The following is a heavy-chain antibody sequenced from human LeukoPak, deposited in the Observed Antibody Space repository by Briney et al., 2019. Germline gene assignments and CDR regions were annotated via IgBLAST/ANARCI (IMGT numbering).Heavy chain of an antibody. CDR3: AKDRLWFGELTSRWDAFDI. CDR1: GFTFDDYA. Sequence: PGRSLRLSCAASGFTFDDYAMHWVRQAPGKGLEWVSGISWNSGSIGYADSVKGRFTISRDNAKNSLYLQMNSLRAEDTALYYCAKDRLWFGELTSRWDAFDIWGQGTMVTVSS. CDR2: ISWNSGSI. V-gene: IGHV3-9*01. D-gene: IGHD3-10*01. J-gene: IGHJ3*02.